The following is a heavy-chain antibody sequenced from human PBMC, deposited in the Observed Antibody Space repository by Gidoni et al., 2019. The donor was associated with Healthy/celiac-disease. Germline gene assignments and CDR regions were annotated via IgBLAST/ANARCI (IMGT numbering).Heavy chain of an antibody. V-gene: IGHV4-30-4*01. Sequence: QVQLQESGPGLGKPSQTLSLTCTVSGGSISRGDYYWSWTRQPPGKGLEWIGYIYYSGSTYYNPSRKSRVTISVDTSKNQFSLKLSSVTAADTAVYYCASPLRAHDYGDYGPGLHWYFDLWGRGTLVTVSS. D-gene: IGHD4-17*01. CDR1: GGSISRGDYY. CDR2: IYYSGST. J-gene: IGHJ2*01. CDR3: ASPLRAHDYGDYGPGLHWYFDL.